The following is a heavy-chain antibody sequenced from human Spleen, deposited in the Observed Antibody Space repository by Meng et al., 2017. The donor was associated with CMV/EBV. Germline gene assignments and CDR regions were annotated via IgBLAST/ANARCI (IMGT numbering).Heavy chain of an antibody. CDR2: IRNDGRNS. J-gene: IGHJ4*02. CDR3: GRVASGRIEY. CDR1: GFTVSSYG. Sequence: LSCTASGFTVSSYGMDWVRQAPGKGLEWVAFIRNDGRNSYHADSVKGRFAISRDNSKKTVDLQMNSLTAEDTAVYYCGRVASGRIEYWGQGTLVTVSS. D-gene: IGHD2-15*01. V-gene: IGHV3-30*02.